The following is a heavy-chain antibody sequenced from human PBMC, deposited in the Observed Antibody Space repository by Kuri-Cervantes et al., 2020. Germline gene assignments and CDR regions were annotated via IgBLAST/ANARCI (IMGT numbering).Heavy chain of an antibody. CDR1: GGSISSYY. J-gene: IGHJ4*02. V-gene: IGHV4-39*01. Sequence: GSLRLSCTVPGGSISSYYWSWIRQPPGKGLESIGTIYYSGSTYYNPSLKSRVTVSADTSKNQFSLKLSSVTAADTAVYYCARPPLYWGQGTLVTVSS. CDR2: IYYSGST. CDR3: ARPPLY.